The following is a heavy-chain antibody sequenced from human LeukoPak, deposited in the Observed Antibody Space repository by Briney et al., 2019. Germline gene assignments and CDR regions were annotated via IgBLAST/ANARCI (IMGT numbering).Heavy chain of an antibody. V-gene: IGHV1-18*01. CDR2: ISAYNGNT. D-gene: IGHD4-17*01. J-gene: IGHJ5*02. CDR3: ARVVDYGDHASREGSWIHWFDP. Sequence: ASVKVSCKASGYTFTSYGISWVRQAPGQGLEWMGWISAYNGNTNYAQKLQGRVTMTTDTSTSTAYMELRSLRSDDTAVYYCARVVDYGDHASREGSWIHWFDPWGQGTLVTVSS. CDR1: GYTFTSYG.